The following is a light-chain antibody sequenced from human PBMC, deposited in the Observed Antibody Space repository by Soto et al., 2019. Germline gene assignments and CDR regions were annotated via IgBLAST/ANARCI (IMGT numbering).Light chain of an antibody. Sequence: QAVVTQPLSVSGAPGQRVTIPCTGSSSNIGSYYDVHWYQQLPGTVPKLLIYGDNNRPSGVPDRFSGSKSGTSASLAITGLQAEDEADYYCQSYDNSLSHVVFGGGTKLTVL. V-gene: IGLV1-40*01. CDR3: QSYDNSLSHVV. J-gene: IGLJ2*01. CDR2: GDN. CDR1: SSNIGSYYD.